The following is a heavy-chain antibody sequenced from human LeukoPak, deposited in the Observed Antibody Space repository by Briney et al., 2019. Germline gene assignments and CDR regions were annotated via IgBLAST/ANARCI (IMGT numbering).Heavy chain of an antibody. CDR1: GYRFTSYW. CDR2: IYPGDSDT. D-gene: IGHD1-14*01. Sequence: GESLKISCRGSGYRFTSYWIGWVRQMPGQGLEWMGIIYPGDSDTRYSPSFQGQVTISADKSISTAYLQWSSLKASDTAMYYCARHGVVGVVTGQVDYWGQGTLVTVSS. CDR3: ARHGVVGVVTGQVDY. J-gene: IGHJ4*02. V-gene: IGHV5-51*01.